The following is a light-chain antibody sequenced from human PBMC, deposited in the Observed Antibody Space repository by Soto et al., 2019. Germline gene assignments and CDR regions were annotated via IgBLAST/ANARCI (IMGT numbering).Light chain of an antibody. Sequence: EIVLTQSPATLSLSPGERATLSCRTSQSVSDQLAWFQQKPGQAPRLLIYDASNRATGIPARFSGSGYGTDFTLTISSLEPEDVAVYYCQQRRNWPWLTFGGGTKGEI. J-gene: IGKJ4*01. CDR2: DAS. CDR3: QQRRNWPWLT. CDR1: QSVSDQ. V-gene: IGKV3-11*01.